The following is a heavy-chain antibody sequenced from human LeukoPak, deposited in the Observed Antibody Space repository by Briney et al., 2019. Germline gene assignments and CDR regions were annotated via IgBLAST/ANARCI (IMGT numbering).Heavy chain of an antibody. CDR3: AKGRRLGELSFVC. V-gene: IGHV3-30*18. D-gene: IGHD3-16*02. Sequence: GGSLRLSCAASGFTFSSYGMHWVRQAPGKGLEWVAVISYDGSNKYYADSVKGRFTISRDNSKNTLYLQMNSLRAEDTAVYYCAKGRRLGELSFVCWGQGTLVTVSS. J-gene: IGHJ4*02. CDR2: ISYDGSNK. CDR1: GFTFSSYG.